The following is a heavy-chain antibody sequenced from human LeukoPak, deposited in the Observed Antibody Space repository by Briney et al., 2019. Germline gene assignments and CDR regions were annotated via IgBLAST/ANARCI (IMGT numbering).Heavy chain of an antibody. CDR1: GYTFTGYY. J-gene: IGHJ1*01. Sequence: ASVKVSCKASGYTFTGYYMHWVRQAPGQGLEWMGWINPNSGGTNYAQKFQGRVTMTRDTSISTAYMELSRLRSDDTAVYYCARDGTYSSSWYADLQHWGQGTLVTVSS. V-gene: IGHV1-2*02. CDR3: ARDGTYSSSWYADLQH. CDR2: INPNSGGT. D-gene: IGHD6-13*01.